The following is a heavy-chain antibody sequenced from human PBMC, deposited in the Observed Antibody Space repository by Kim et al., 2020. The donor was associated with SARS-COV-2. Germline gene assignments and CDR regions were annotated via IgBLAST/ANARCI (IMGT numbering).Heavy chain of an antibody. CDR3: ARVIGYDILTGYYYYYGMDV. D-gene: IGHD3-9*01. V-gene: IGHV1-18*04. CDR1: GYTFTSYG. CDR2: ISAYNGNT. Sequence: ASVKVSCKASGYTFTSYGISWVRQAPGQGLEWMGWISAYNGNTNYAQKLQGRVTTTTDTSTSTAYMELRSLRSDDTAVYYCARVIGYDILTGYYYYYGMDVWGQGTTVTVSS. J-gene: IGHJ6*02.